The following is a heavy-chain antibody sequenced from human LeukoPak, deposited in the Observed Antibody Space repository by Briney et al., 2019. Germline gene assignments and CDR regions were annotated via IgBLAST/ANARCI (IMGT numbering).Heavy chain of an antibody. CDR1: GGSISSYY. CDR2: IYTSGST. J-gene: IGHJ5*02. Sequence: SETLSLTCTVSGGSISSYYWSWIRQPAGKGLEWIGRIYTSGSTNYNPSLKSRVTMSVDTSKNQFSLKLSSVTAADTAVYYCARSTNWGDHRWFDPWDQGTLVTVSS. D-gene: IGHD2-21*02. CDR3: ARSTNWGDHRWFDP. V-gene: IGHV4-4*07.